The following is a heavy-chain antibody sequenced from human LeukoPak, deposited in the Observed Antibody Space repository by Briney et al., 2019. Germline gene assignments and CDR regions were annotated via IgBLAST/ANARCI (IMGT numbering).Heavy chain of an antibody. Sequence: GASVKVSCKASGYTFTSYGISWVRLAPGQGLEWMGWISAYNGNTNYAQKLQGRVTMTTDTSTSTAYMELRSLRSDDTAVYYCARVSRSFTQLLGIDYWGQGTLVTVSS. J-gene: IGHJ4*02. CDR2: ISAYNGNT. V-gene: IGHV1-18*01. D-gene: IGHD2-2*01. CDR3: ARVSRSFTQLLGIDY. CDR1: GYTFTSYG.